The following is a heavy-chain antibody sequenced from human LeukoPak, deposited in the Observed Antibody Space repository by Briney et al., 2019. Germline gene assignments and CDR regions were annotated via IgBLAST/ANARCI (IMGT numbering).Heavy chain of an antibody. CDR1: GFTFSSYS. Sequence: KPGGSLRLSCAASGFTFSSYSMNWVRQAPGKGLEWVSSISSSSSYIYYADSVKGRFTISRDNSKNTLYLQMNSLRAEDTAVYYCATIDGSYYTLEDAFDIWGQGTMVTVSS. CDR3: ATIDGSYYTLEDAFDI. CDR2: ISSSSSYI. V-gene: IGHV3-21*04. J-gene: IGHJ3*02. D-gene: IGHD1-26*01.